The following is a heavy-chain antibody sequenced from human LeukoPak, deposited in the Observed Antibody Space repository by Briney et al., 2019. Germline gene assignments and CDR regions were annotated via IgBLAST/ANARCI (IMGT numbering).Heavy chain of an antibody. J-gene: IGHJ4*02. V-gene: IGHV4-34*01. D-gene: IGHD3-10*01. CDR2: INHSGST. CDR1: AGSFSGSY. Sequence: KPSQTLSLTCAVYAGSFSGSYWSWIRQPPGKGLEWIGEINHSGSTNYNPSLKSQVTISVDTSKNQFSLRLSSVTDADTAVYYCAANIYGSGGPHSYWGQGTLVTVSS. CDR3: AANIYGSGGPHSY.